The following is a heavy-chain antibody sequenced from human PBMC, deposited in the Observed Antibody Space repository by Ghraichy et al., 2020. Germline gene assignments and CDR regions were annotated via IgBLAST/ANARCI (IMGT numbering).Heavy chain of an antibody. CDR3: ARERGRYLSGLDP. Sequence: SETLSLTCAVYGGSFSGYYWSWIRQPPGKGLEWIGEINHSGSTNYNPSLKSRVTISVDTSKNQFSLKLSSVTAADTAVYYCARERGRYLSGLDPWGQGTLVTVSS. CDR1: GGSFSGYY. V-gene: IGHV4-34*01. J-gene: IGHJ5*02. D-gene: IGHD1-26*01. CDR2: INHSGST.